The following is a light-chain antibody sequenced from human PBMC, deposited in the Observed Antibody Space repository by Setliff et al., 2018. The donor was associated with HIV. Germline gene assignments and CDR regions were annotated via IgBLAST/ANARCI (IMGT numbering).Light chain of an antibody. CDR2: DVS. J-gene: IGLJ1*01. V-gene: IGLV2-14*03. CDR1: SSGVGGYSF. Sequence: ALTQPASVSGSPGQSITISCTGASSGVGGYSFVSWYQQRPGKAPKLMIYDVSYRPSGVSDRFSGSKSGNTASLTISGLQAEDGADYYCSSYTSSTPLYVFGTGTKGTV. CDR3: SSYTSSTPLYV.